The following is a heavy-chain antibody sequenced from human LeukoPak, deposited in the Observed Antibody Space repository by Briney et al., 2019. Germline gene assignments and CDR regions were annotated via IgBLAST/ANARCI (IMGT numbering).Heavy chain of an antibody. CDR3: ARLVGATAASPDY. J-gene: IGHJ4*02. CDR1: GYTFTGYY. V-gene: IGHV1-2*02. Sequence: ASVRVSCKASGYTFTGYYMHWVRQAPGQGREWRGWINPNSGGTNYAQKFQGRVTMTSDTSISTAYMELSRLRSDDTAVYYCARLVGATAASPDYWGQGTLVTVSS. D-gene: IGHD1-26*01. CDR2: INPNSGGT.